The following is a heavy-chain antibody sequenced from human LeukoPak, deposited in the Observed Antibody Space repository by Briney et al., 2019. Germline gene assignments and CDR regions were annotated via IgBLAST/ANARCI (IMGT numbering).Heavy chain of an antibody. CDR2: INSDGSST. V-gene: IGHV3-74*01. CDR3: TRTMHSSSFDW. D-gene: IGHD6-13*01. Sequence: GGSLRLSCAASGVTFSNHWLHWVRQAPGKGLVWVSRINSDGSSTIYADSVKGRFTISRDNVKNTVSLQMNSLRAEDTAMYYCTRTMHSSSFDWWGQGTLVTVSS. J-gene: IGHJ4*02. CDR1: GVTFSNHW.